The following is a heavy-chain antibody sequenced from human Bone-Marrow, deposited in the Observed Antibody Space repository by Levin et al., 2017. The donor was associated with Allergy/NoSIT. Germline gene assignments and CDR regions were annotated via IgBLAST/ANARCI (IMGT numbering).Heavy chain of an antibody. Sequence: SETLSLTCTVSGGSISTTTYYWGWIRQPPGKGREGIGGIPYSGTTYYNPSLKSRATISVEPSKNQSSLKLPSVTAEDTAVYFCASQYSASSTWGYWGQGTLVNVSS. CDR1: GGSISTTTYY. CDR2: IPYSGTT. D-gene: IGHD1-26*01. CDR3: ASQYSASSTWGY. V-gene: IGHV4-39*07. J-gene: IGHJ4*02.